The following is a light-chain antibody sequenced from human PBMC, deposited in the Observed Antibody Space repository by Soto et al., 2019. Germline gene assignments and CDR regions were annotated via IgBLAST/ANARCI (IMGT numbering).Light chain of an antibody. CDR3: QQSYSSSWT. CDR1: QSISNS. Sequence: DIQLTQSPSSLSASVGDRVTITCRASQSISNSLNWYQQKPGKAPNLLIYGTSDLQSGVPSRCSGSGSGTEFTLTISSLQRDDVATYYCQQSYSSSWTFGQGTKVEI. V-gene: IGKV1-39*01. CDR2: GTS. J-gene: IGKJ1*01.